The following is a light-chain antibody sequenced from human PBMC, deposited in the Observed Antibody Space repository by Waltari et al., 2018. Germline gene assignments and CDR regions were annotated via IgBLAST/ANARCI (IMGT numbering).Light chain of an antibody. V-gene: IGLV1-44*01. CDR1: NSNIGSTP. CDR2: GGN. Sequence: QSVLTQPPSTSATPGQRVTISCSGSNSNIGSTPVSWFQQLPGTAPKLLIDGGNWRPSGVSDRFAGSTSGTSASLAISGLQSEDEADYYCATWDESLRGRVFGGGTKLTVL. J-gene: IGLJ3*02. CDR3: ATWDESLRGRV.